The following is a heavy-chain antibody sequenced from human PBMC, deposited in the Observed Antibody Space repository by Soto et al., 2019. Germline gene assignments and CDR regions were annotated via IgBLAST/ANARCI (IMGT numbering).Heavy chain of an antibody. D-gene: IGHD1-26*01. CDR3: ASQGQSGSYTTLYYGMDV. Sequence: SVKVSCKASGGTFSSYAISWVRQAPGQGLEWMGGITPIFGTANYAQKFQGRVTITADESTSTAYMELSSLRSEDTAVYYCASQGQSGSYTTLYYGMDVWGQGTTVTSP. CDR1: GGTFSSYA. V-gene: IGHV1-69*13. J-gene: IGHJ6*02. CDR2: ITPIFGTA.